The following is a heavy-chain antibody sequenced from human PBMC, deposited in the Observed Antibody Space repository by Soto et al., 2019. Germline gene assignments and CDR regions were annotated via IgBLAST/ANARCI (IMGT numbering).Heavy chain of an antibody. D-gene: IGHD2-21*02. CDR2: IRWDGSST. J-gene: IGHJ4*02. Sequence: EVHLVESWGVVVQPGGSLRLSCAASGFTFHGYTMHWVRQRPGKGLEWVSLIRWDGSSTYYGDSVKGRFTISRDNNKDSLFLQMSSLTTEDTALYYCVKDMAYGGDSGPFDSWGQGTLVTVSS. V-gene: IGHV3-43*01. CDR3: VKDMAYGGDSGPFDS. CDR1: GFTFHGYT.